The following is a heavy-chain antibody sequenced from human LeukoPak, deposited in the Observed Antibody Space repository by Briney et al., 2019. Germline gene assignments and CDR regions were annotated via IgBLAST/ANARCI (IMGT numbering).Heavy chain of an antibody. J-gene: IGHJ6*03. CDR2: IIPIFGTA. D-gene: IGHD6-6*01. CDR1: GYTFTSYG. CDR3: ARDPQYSSSSVHYYYYYMDV. Sequence: GASVKVSCKASGYTFTSYGISWVRQAPGQGLEWMGGIIPIFGTANYAQKFQGRVTITADESTSTAYMELSSLRSKDTAVYYCARDPQYSSSSVHYYYYYMDVWGKGTTVTVSS. V-gene: IGHV1-69*13.